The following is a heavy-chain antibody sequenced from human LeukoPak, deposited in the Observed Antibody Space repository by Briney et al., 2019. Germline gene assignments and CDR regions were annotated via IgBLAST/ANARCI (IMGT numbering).Heavy chain of an antibody. CDR2: ISNSGTTI. J-gene: IGHJ4*02. CDR1: GFTLSDYY. Sequence: GGSLRLSCAASGFTLSDYYMTWIRQTPGKGLEWLSSISNSGTTIYYADSVKGRFTISRDNAKNSLYLQMNSLRAEDTAVYYCARRGWSRQFDYWGQGTQVAVSS. D-gene: IGHD3-3*01. V-gene: IGHV3-11*01. CDR3: ARRGWSRQFDY.